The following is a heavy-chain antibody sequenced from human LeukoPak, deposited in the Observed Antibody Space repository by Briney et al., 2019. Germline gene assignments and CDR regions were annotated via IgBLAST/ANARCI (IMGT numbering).Heavy chain of an antibody. CDR1: GGTFSSYA. D-gene: IGHD6-13*01. Sequence: SVKVSCKASGGTFSSYAISCVRQAPGQGLEWMGGIIPIFGTANYAQKFQGRVTITADESTSTAYMELSSLRSEDTAVYYCARDSSSSSAFDIWGQGTMVTVSS. CDR2: IIPIFGTA. J-gene: IGHJ3*02. CDR3: ARDSSSSSAFDI. V-gene: IGHV1-69*13.